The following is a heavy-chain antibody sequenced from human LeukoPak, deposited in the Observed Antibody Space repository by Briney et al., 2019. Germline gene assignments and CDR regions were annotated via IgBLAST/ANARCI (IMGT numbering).Heavy chain of an antibody. V-gene: IGHV4-30-4*01. Sequence: SQTLSLTCTVSGGSISSGDYYWSWIRQPPGKGLEWIGYIYYSGSTYYNPSLKSRVTISVDTSKNQFSLKLSSVTAADTAVYYCARQDYDFWSGYSSEYGMDVWGQGTTVTVSS. J-gene: IGHJ6*02. CDR2: IYYSGST. CDR3: ARQDYDFWSGYSSEYGMDV. CDR1: GGSISSGDYY. D-gene: IGHD3-3*01.